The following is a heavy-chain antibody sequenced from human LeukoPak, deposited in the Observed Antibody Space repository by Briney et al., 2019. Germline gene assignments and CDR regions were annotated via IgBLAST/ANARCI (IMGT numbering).Heavy chain of an antibody. D-gene: IGHD3-10*01. V-gene: IGHV3-48*03. CDR3: AREEYYYGSGSYSPSYGMDV. J-gene: IGHJ6*02. CDR1: GFTFSSYE. Sequence: GGSLRLSCAASGFTFSSYEMNWVRQAPGKGLEWVSYISSSGSTIYYADSVKGRFTISRDNAKNSLYLQMNSLRAEDTAVYYCAREEYYYGSGSYSPSYGMDVWGQGTTVTVSS. CDR2: ISSSGSTI.